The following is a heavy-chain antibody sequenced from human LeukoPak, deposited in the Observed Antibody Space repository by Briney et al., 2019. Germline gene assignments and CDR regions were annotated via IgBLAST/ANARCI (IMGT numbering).Heavy chain of an antibody. D-gene: IGHD2-2*02. Sequence: GGSLRLSCAASGFTFTTYAMSWVRQAPGKGLEWVSAISGSGGTTYYAASVKGRFTISRDNSKNTLYLQMNSLRAEDTAVYYCARTGLPAAIRREAFDIWGQGTMVTVSS. V-gene: IGHV3-23*01. CDR1: GFTFTTYA. CDR2: ISGSGGTT. J-gene: IGHJ3*02. CDR3: ARTGLPAAIRREAFDI.